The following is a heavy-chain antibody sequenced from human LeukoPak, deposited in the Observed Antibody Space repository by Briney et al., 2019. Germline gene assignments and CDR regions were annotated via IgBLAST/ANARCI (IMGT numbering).Heavy chain of an antibody. CDR1: GFTSSTYW. CDR2: IKQDGSET. CDR3: ARDRDSRWDFDL. Sequence: GGSLRLSCAASGFTSSTYWMCWVRQAPGKGLEWVASIKQDGSETYYVDSVKGRFTLSRDNAKNSLYLQMNSLRADDTAVYYCARDRDSRWDFDLWGRGTLVTVSS. V-gene: IGHV3-7*01. J-gene: IGHJ2*01. D-gene: IGHD3-22*01.